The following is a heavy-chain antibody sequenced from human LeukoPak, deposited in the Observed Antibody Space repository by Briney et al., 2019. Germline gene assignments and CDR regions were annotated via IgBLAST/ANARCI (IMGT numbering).Heavy chain of an antibody. Sequence: GGSLRLSCVASAFGFGSYAMSWVRQAPGKGLEWVSYISSSSSYTNYADSVKGRFTISRDNAKNSLYLQMNSLRAEDTAVYYCARGTVTDPHDYWGQGTLVTVSS. J-gene: IGHJ4*02. CDR1: AFGFGSYA. CDR2: ISSSSSYT. D-gene: IGHD4-17*01. CDR3: ARGTVTDPHDY. V-gene: IGHV3-11*03.